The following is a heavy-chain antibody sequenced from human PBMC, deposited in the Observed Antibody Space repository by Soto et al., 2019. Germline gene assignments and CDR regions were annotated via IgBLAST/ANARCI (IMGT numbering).Heavy chain of an antibody. CDR3: GRCSSTSCHLGSDY. J-gene: IGHJ4*02. CDR1: GFTFSSYA. V-gene: IGHV3-30-3*01. D-gene: IGHD2-2*01. Sequence: QVQLVESGGGVVQPGRSLRLSCAASGFTFSSYAMNWVRQAPGKGLQWVALISYDGSNTYYADSVKGRFTISRGSSKNTLYLQMNSLRDADTAVYYCGRCSSTSCHLGSDYWGQGTLVTVSS. CDR2: ISYDGSNT.